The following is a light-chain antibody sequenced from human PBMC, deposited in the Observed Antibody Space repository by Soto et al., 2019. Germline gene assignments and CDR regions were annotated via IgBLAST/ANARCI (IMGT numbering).Light chain of an antibody. Sequence: EILFTQSPATLSLSPGERATLSCRASQSVSNNYLAWYQQKPGEAPRLLIYGASNRATGIPDRLSGSGSGTDFTLTISRLEPEDFAVYYCQQYGSSGTFGQGTKVDIK. CDR3: QQYGSSGT. V-gene: IGKV3-20*01. CDR1: QSVSNNY. CDR2: GAS. J-gene: IGKJ1*01.